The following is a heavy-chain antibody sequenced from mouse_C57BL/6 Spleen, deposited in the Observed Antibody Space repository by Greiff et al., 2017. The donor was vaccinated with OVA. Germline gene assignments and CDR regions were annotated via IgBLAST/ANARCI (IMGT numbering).Heavy chain of an antibody. J-gene: IGHJ1*03. CDR2: IDPSDSYT. Sequence: QVQLQQPGAELVKPGASVKLSCKASGYTFTSYWMQWVKQRPGQGLEWIGEIDPSDSYTNYNQKFKGKATLTVDTSSSTAYMQLSSLTSEDSAVYYCARKGYYYGSPYWYFDVWGTGTTVTVSS. CDR3: ARKGYYYGSPYWYFDV. V-gene: IGHV1-50*01. D-gene: IGHD1-1*01. CDR1: GYTFTSYW.